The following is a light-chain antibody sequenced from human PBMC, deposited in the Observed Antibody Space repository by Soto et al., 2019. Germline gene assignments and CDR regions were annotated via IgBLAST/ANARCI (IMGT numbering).Light chain of an antibody. CDR2: EVN. Sequence: QSALTQPASVSGSPGQSITISCTGTSSDVGSCNCVSWYQQHPGKAPTLMIYEVNKRPSGVSNRFSGSKSGNTASLTISGLQAEDEADYYCCSSVGSPNWVFCGGTKVTVL. V-gene: IGLV2-23*02. CDR1: SSDVGSCNC. CDR3: CSSVGSPNWV. J-gene: IGLJ3*02.